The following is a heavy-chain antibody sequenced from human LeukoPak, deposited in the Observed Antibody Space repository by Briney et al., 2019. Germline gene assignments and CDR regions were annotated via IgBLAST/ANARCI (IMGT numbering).Heavy chain of an antibody. Sequence: GGSLRLSCAASGNYWMHWVRQAPGKGLVWVSHINSDGSCTSYADSVKGRFTISKDNAKNTVYLQTNSLRAEDTAVYYCVSFYETYWGRGTLVTASS. D-gene: IGHD2/OR15-2a*01. V-gene: IGHV3-74*01. CDR1: GNYW. CDR2: INSDGSCT. J-gene: IGHJ4*02. CDR3: VSFYETY.